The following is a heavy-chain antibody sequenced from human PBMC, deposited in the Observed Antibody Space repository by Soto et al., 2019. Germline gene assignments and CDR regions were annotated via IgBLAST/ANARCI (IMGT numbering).Heavy chain of an antibody. V-gene: IGHV4-30-4*01. Sequence: SETLSLTCTVSGGSISSGDYYWSWIRQPPGKGLEWIGYIYYSGSTYYNPSLKSRVTISVDTSKNQFSLKLSSVTAADTAVYYCARDVFGVAAAGSTTMDVWGQGTTVTVS. CDR3: ARDVFGVAAAGSTTMDV. CDR1: GGSISSGDYY. J-gene: IGHJ6*02. CDR2: IYYSGST. D-gene: IGHD6-13*01.